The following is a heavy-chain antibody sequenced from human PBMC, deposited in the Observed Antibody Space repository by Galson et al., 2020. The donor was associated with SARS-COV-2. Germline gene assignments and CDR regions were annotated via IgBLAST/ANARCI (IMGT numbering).Heavy chain of an antibody. Sequence: GGSLSLSCAASGLTFQNFAMHWVRQAPGKGLEWIAVISYEGSKTLYAASLQGRFTISRDNAETTLYLHMNSLSSDDRAMYYCARGGFFWLCECRSHFAYWGRGTLVTVSS. D-gene: IGHD3-3*01. CDR3: ARGGFFWLCECRSHFAY. V-gene: IGHV3-30*14. J-gene: IGHJ4*02. CDR1: GLTFQNFA. CDR2: ISYEGSKT.